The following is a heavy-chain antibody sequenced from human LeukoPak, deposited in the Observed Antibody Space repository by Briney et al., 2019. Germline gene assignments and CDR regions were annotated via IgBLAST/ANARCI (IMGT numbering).Heavy chain of an antibody. J-gene: IGHJ4*02. CDR1: GGSISSSSYY. Sequence: SETLSLTCTVSGGSISSSSYYWGWIRQPPGKGLEWIGSIYYSGSTYYNPSLKSRVTISVDTSKNQFSLKLSSVTATDTAVYYCARHFSSNPLDYWGLGTLVTVSS. CDR3: ARHFSSNPLDY. CDR2: IYYSGST. D-gene: IGHD6-6*01. V-gene: IGHV4-39*01.